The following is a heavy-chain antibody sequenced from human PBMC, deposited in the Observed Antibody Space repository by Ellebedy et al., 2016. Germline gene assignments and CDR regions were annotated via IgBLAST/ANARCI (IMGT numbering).Heavy chain of an antibody. V-gene: IGHV3-48*02. D-gene: IGHD2-2*01. CDR3: ASGSSTTWTYFDN. J-gene: IGHJ4*02. CDR2: ITSGSSSI. CDR1: GFSFSDYA. Sequence: GGSLRLSCAASGFSFSDYAMNWVRQAPGKGPEWVSYITSGSSSIYYADSVRGRFTISRDNAKNSVFLQMSSLRDEDTAIYYCASGSSTTWTYFDNWGQGTLVTVSS.